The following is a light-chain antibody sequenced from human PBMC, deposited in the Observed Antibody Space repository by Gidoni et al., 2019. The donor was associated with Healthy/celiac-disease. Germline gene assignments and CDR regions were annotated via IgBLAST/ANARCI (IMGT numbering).Light chain of an antibody. Sequence: NFMLTQPHSVSESPGKTVTISCTRSSGSIASNYVQWYQQRPGSAPTTVINEDNQRPSGVPDRFSGSIDSSSNSASLTISGLKTEDEADYYCQSYDSSLRVFGGGTKLTVL. CDR3: QSYDSSLRV. V-gene: IGLV6-57*04. CDR2: EDN. J-gene: IGLJ3*02. CDR1: SGSIASNY.